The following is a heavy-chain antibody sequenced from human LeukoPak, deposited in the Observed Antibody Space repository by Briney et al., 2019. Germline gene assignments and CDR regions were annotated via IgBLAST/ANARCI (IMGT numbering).Heavy chain of an antibody. CDR3: ARGLKH. V-gene: IGHV4-34*01. CDR2: INHSGST. Sequence: SETLSLTCAVYGGSFSGYYWSWIRQPPGKGLEWIGEINHSGSTNYNPSLKSRVTISVDTSKNQFSLKLNSVTAADTAVYYCARGLKHWGQGTLVTVSS. CDR1: GGSFSGYY. J-gene: IGHJ1*01.